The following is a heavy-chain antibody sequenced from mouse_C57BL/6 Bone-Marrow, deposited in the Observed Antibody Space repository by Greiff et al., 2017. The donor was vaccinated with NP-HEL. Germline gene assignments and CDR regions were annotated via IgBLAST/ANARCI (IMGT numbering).Heavy chain of an antibody. J-gene: IGHJ2*01. CDR2: IDPSDSET. CDR1: GYTFTSYW. Sequence: QVQLQQSGAELVRPGSSVKLSCKASGYTFTSYWMHWVKQRPIQGLEWIGNIDPSDSETHYNQKFKDKATLTVDKSSSTAYMQLSSLTSEDSAVYYCARRTGSYFDYWGQGTTLTVSS. CDR3: ARRTGSYFDY. D-gene: IGHD4-1*01. V-gene: IGHV1-52*01.